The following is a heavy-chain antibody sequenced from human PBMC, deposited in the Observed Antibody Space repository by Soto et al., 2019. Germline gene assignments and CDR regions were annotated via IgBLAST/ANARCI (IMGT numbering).Heavy chain of an antibody. Sequence: KLQGRVTMTTDTSTSTAYLELRSLRSDDTAFYYCARDAGIAVAGASNYFDYWGQGTLVTVSS. V-gene: IGHV1-18*01. CDR3: ARDAGIAVAGASNYFDY. J-gene: IGHJ4*02. D-gene: IGHD6-19*01.